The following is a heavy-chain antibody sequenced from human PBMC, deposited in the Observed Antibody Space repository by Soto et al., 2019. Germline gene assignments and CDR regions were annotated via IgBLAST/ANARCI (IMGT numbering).Heavy chain of an antibody. J-gene: IGHJ4*02. Sequence: VQLVESGGGVVQPGRSLRLSCAASGFTFSSSSMNWVRQAPGKGLEWVSWISSSSYTIYYADSVKGRFTISRDNAKNSLYLQMNSLRDEDTAVYYCAPTGTRTDYWGQGTLVTVSS. CDR1: GFTFSSSS. V-gene: IGHV3-48*02. CDR3: APTGTRTDY. D-gene: IGHD1-7*01. CDR2: ISSSSYTI.